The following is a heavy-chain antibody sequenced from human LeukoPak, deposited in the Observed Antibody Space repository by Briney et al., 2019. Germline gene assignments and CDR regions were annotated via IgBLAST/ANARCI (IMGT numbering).Heavy chain of an antibody. J-gene: IGHJ4*02. CDR2: INHSGST. D-gene: IGHD3-10*01. V-gene: IGHV4-34*01. CDR1: GGSFSGYY. CDR3: ARGRRSGSYSDFDY. Sequence: SETLSLTCAVYGGSFSGYYWSWIRQPPGKGLEWIGEINHSGSTNYNPSLKSRVTISVDTSKNQFSLKLSSVTAADTAVYYCARGRRSGSYSDFDYWGQGTLVTVSS.